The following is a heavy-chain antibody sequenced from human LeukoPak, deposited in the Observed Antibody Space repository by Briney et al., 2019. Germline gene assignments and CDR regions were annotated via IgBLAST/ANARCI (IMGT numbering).Heavy chain of an antibody. J-gene: IGHJ4*02. CDR3: ARGGLYSSGWYSFDY. CDR2: ICPGDSDT. D-gene: IGHD6-19*01. Sequence: GESLKISCKGSGYSFTSYWIGWVRQMPGKGLEWMGIICPGDSDTRYSPSFRGQVTISADKSISTAYLQWSSLKASDTAMYYCARGGLYSSGWYSFDYWGQGTLVTVSS. V-gene: IGHV5-51*01. CDR1: GYSFTSYW.